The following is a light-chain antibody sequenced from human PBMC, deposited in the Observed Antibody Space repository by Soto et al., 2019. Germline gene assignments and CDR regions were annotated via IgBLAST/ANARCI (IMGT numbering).Light chain of an antibody. J-gene: IGKJ1*01. CDR1: QSISSW. CDR2: KAS. Sequence: DIQMTQSPSTLSASVGDRVTITCRASQSISSWLAWYQQKPGKAPKLLIYKASSLESGVPSRFSGSGSGTEFTLTISSLQPDDFATYYCQQYNSYSQTFGQGTKVDIX. CDR3: QQYNSYSQT. V-gene: IGKV1-5*03.